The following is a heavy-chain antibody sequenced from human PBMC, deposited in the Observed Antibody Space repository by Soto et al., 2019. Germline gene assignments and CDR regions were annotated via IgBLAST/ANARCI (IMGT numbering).Heavy chain of an antibody. CDR1: GYTFTSYG. Sequence: GASVKVSCKASGYTFTSYGISWVRQAPGQGLEWMGWISAYNGNTNYAQKLQGRVTMTTDTSTSTAYMELRSLRSDDTAVYYCAMLGYCSSTSCRPGDYYYYGMDVWGQGTTVTVS. CDR2: ISAYNGNT. CDR3: AMLGYCSSTSCRPGDYYYYGMDV. J-gene: IGHJ6*02. D-gene: IGHD2-2*01. V-gene: IGHV1-18*04.